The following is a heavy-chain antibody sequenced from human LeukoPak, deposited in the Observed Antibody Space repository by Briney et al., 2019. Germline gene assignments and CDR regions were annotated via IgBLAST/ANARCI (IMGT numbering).Heavy chain of an antibody. J-gene: IGHJ4*02. V-gene: IGHV4-4*07. CDR1: GGSISSYY. CDR2: IYTSGST. Sequence: SETLSLTCTVSGGSISSYYWSWIRQHPGKGLEWIGRIYTSGSTNYNPSLKSRVTMSVDTSKNQFSLKLSSVTAADTAVYYCARGGGSYLPFDYWGQGTLVTVSS. D-gene: IGHD1-26*01. CDR3: ARGGGSYLPFDY.